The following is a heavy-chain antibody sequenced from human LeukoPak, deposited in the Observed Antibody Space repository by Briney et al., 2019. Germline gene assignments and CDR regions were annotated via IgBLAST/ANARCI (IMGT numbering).Heavy chain of an antibody. D-gene: IGHD3-10*01. CDR3: ARVRTSYGSGSLYYFDY. CDR2: INAGNGNT. J-gene: IGHJ4*02. CDR1: GYTFTSYA. Sequence: GASVKVSCKASGYTFTSYAMQWVRQAPGQRLEWMGWINAGNGNTKYSQKFQGRVTITRDTSASTAYMELSSLRSEDTAVYYCARVRTSYGSGSLYYFDYWGQGTLVTVSS. V-gene: IGHV1-3*01.